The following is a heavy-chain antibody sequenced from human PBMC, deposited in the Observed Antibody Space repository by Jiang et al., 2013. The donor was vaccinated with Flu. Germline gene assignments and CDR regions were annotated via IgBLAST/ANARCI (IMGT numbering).Heavy chain of an antibody. Sequence: PGLVKPSETLSLTCTVSGGSISSYYWSWIRQPPGKGLGWIGYIYYSGSTNYNPSLKSRVTISVDTSKNQFSLKLSSVTAADTAVYYCARTHTVVTPFDAFDIWGQGTMVTVSS. J-gene: IGHJ3*02. D-gene: IGHD4-23*01. CDR1: GGSISSYY. CDR3: ARTHTVVTPFDAFDI. CDR2: IYYSGST. V-gene: IGHV4-59*01.